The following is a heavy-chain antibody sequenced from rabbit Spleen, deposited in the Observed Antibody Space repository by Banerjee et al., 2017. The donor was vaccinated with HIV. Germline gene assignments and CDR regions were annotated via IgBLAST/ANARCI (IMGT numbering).Heavy chain of an antibody. CDR2: IDTGSSGFT. D-gene: IGHD1-1*01. V-gene: IGHV1S40*01. J-gene: IGHJ6*01. Sequence: QQLVESGGGLVKPGASLTLTCKASGFSFSSGYDMCWVRQAPGKGLEWIACIDTGSSGFTYFATWAKGRFTCSKTSSTTVTLQVTRLTAADTATYFCARDTSSSFSSYGMDLWGPGTWSPS. CDR3: ARDTSSSFSSYGMDL. CDR1: GFSFSSGYD.